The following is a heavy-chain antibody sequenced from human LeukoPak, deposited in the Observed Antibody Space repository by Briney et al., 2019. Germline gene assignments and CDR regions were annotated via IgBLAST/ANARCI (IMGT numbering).Heavy chain of an antibody. CDR3: AREGRGEYFDY. D-gene: IGHD3-10*01. Sequence: PGGSLRLSCAASGFTFSTYWMTWVRQAPGKGLEWVANIKETGSERNYVDSVRGRFTISRDNAKNSLYLQMDSLRAEGTAVYYCAREGRGEYFDYWGQGTLVTVSS. CDR1: GFTFSTYW. CDR2: IKETGSER. J-gene: IGHJ4*02. V-gene: IGHV3-7*01.